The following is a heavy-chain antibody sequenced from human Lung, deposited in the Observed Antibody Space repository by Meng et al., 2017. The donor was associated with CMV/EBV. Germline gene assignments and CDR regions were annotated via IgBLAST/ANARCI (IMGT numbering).Heavy chain of an antibody. V-gene: IGHV3-11*04. CDR1: GFTSSDYY. CDR2: ISSSGTTI. Sequence: CAASGFTSSDYYMSWIRQTPGKGLEWLSHISSSGTTIYYADSVKGRVTISRDNAKNSLYLQMNSLRADDTAVYYCARDDGGSFLDYWGQGTLVTVSS. CDR3: ARDDGGSFLDY. J-gene: IGHJ4*02. D-gene: IGHD4-23*01.